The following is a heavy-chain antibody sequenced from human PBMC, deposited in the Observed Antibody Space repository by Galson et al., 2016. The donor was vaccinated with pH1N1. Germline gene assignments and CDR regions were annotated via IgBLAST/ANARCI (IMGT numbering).Heavy chain of an antibody. V-gene: IGHV1-69*15. D-gene: IGHD4-17*01. CDR3: ARWDYGDYVGWFDP. Sequence: SCKASGGTFSSYAISWVRQAPGQGLEWMGRINPIFGTANNAQKFQGRVTITADESPTTAYMELSSLRYEDTAVYYCARWDYGDYVGWFDPWGQGTLVTVSS. CDR1: GGTFSSYA. CDR2: INPIFGTA. J-gene: IGHJ5*02.